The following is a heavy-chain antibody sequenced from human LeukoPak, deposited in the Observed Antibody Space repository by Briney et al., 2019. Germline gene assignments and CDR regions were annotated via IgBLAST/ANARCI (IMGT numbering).Heavy chain of an antibody. Sequence: GGSLRLSCAASGFTFSSYAMHWVRQAPGKGLEWVAVISYDGSNKYYADSVKGRFTISRDNSKNTLYLQMNSLRTEDTAVYYCARDALLDCGGDCSTYYFDYWGQGTLVIVSS. CDR1: GFTFSSYA. CDR2: ISYDGSNK. CDR3: ARDALLDCGGDCSTYYFDY. J-gene: IGHJ4*02. V-gene: IGHV3-30-3*01. D-gene: IGHD2-21*02.